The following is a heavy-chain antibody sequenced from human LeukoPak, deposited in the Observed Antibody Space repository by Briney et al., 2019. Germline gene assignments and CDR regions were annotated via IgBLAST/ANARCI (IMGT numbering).Heavy chain of an antibody. V-gene: IGHV4-59*01. CDR1: GGSISSYY. D-gene: IGHD6-13*01. CDR2: IYYSGST. J-gene: IGHJ5*02. Sequence: PSEPLSLTCTVSGGSISSYYWSWIRQPPGKGLEWIGYIYYSGSTNYNPSLKSRVTISVDTSKNQFSLKLSSVTAADTAVYYCAREDIAAAGTINWFDPWGQGTLVTVSS. CDR3: AREDIAAAGTINWFDP.